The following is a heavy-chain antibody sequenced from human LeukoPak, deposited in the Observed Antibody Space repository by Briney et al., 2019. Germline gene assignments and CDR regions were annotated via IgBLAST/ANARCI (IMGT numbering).Heavy chain of an antibody. D-gene: IGHD2-15*01. CDR2: ISSSGSTI. J-gene: IGHJ6*04. CDR1: GFTFSDYY. V-gene: IGHV3-11*01. Sequence: PGGSLRLSCAASGFTFSDYYMSWIRQAPGKGLEWVSYISSSGSTIYYADSVKGRFTISRDNAKNSLYLQMNSLRAEDTALYYCANVWGVVVAARFWGKGTTVTISS. CDR3: ANVWGVVVAARF.